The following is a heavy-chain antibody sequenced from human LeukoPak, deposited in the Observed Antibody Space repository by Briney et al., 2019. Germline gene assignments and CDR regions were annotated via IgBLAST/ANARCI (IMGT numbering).Heavy chain of an antibody. Sequence: GESLKISCKGSGYSFTSYWIGWVRQMPGKGLEWMGIIYPGDSDTRYSPSFQGQVTISADKSISTAYLQWSSLKASDTAMCYCARGYYDFWSGYSAYYYYMDVWGKGTTVTVSS. CDR2: IYPGDSDT. CDR3: ARGYYDFWSGYSAYYYYMDV. CDR1: GYSFTSYW. J-gene: IGHJ6*03. D-gene: IGHD3-3*01. V-gene: IGHV5-51*01.